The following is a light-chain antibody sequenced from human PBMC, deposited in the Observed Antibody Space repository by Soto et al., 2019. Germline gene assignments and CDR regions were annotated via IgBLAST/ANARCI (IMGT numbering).Light chain of an antibody. CDR2: CAS. J-gene: IGKJ2*01. V-gene: IGKV4-1*01. Sequence: DIVMTQSPDSLAVSLGERATINCKSSQNILYSSNNNNYLAWYQQKPGQPPKLLIYCASTRGSGVPDRFRGSGSGTDFTLTISSLQAEDGAVYYCQQYYDIPYTFGQGTRLEIK. CDR3: QQYYDIPYT. CDR1: QNILYSSNNNNY.